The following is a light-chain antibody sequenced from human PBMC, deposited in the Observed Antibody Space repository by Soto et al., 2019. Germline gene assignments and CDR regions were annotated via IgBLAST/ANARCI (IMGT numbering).Light chain of an antibody. Sequence: QSALTQPASVSGSPGQSITISCTGTSSDVGAYNYVSWCQQQPGKAPKVIIYDINNRPSGVSNRFSGSKSGNTASLTISGLPADDEAYYYRSSYTIRNAWVFGRGTKLTVL. CDR1: SSDVGAYNY. CDR3: SSYTIRNAWV. V-gene: IGLV2-14*01. J-gene: IGLJ3*02. CDR2: DIN.